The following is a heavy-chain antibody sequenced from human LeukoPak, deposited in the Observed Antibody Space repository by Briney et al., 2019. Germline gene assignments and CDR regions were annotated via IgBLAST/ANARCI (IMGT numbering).Heavy chain of an antibody. J-gene: IGHJ4*02. D-gene: IGHD3-22*01. CDR3: ARDNRYYYDSSGSYGE. CDR1: GFTFSSYA. Sequence: GGSLRLSCAASGFTFSSYAMHWVRQAPGKGLEWVAVISYDGSNKYYADSVKGRFTISRDNSKNTLYLQMNGLRAEDTAVYYCARDNRYYYDSSGSYGEWGQGTLVTVSS. CDR2: ISYDGSNK. V-gene: IGHV3-30*14.